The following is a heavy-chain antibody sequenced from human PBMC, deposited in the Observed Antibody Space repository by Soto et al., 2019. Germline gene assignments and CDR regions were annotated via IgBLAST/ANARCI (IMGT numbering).Heavy chain of an antibody. CDR1: GGSISSYY. CDR3: ARAYCSSTGRDCWFDP. Sequence: SETLSLTCTVSGGSISSYYWSWIRQPPGKGLEWIGYIYYSGSTNYNPSLKSRVTISVDTSKNQFSLKLSSVTAADTAVYYCARAYCSSTGRDCWFDPWGQGTLVTVSS. CDR2: IYYSGST. D-gene: IGHD2-2*01. J-gene: IGHJ5*02. V-gene: IGHV4-59*01.